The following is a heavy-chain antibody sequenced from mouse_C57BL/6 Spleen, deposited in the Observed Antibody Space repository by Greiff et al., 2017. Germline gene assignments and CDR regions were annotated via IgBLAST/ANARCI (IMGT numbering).Heavy chain of an antibody. CDR1: GYAFSSSW. V-gene: IGHV1-82*01. Sequence: QVQLQQSGPELVKPGASVTISCKASGYAFSSSWMNWVKQRPGKGLEWIGRIYPGDGDTNYNGKFKGKATLTADNSSSTAYMQLSSLTSEDSAVYSGASVVDGSSYVWFAYWGQGTLVTVSA. J-gene: IGHJ3*01. CDR2: IYPGDGDT. CDR3: ASVVDGSSYVWFAY. D-gene: IGHD1-1*01.